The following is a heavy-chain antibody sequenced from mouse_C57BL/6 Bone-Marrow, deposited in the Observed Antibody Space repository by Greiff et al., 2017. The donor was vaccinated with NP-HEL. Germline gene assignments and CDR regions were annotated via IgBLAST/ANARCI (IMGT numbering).Heavy chain of an antibody. D-gene: IGHD2-3*01. J-gene: IGHJ4*01. CDR3: AREAGYYFYAMDY. V-gene: IGHV1-67*01. CDR2: IRTYNGNT. CDR1: GYTFTDCS. Sequence: QVQLQQSGPEVVRPGVSVKISCKGSGYTFTDCSLHWVKQSHAKRLEWIGVIRTYNGNTHYNQRFKGKATMTVDKSSSTAYRELDRVTSEDSAIYYCAREAGYYFYAMDYWGQGTSVTVSS.